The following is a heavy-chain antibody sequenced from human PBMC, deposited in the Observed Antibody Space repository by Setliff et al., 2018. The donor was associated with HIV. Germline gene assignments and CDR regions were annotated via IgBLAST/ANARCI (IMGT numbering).Heavy chain of an antibody. Sequence: SETLSLTCTVSGGSISGDGSYWSWIRQPAGKGLEWIGHIYASGSTNYHPSLKSRVTISEDTSKNQFSLKLRSVTATDTAVYYCARAPGRWLQLGVDYWGQGTLVTSPQ. D-gene: IGHD6-19*01. CDR3: ARAPGRWLQLGVDY. J-gene: IGHJ4*02. CDR2: IYASGST. V-gene: IGHV4-61*09. CDR1: GGSISGDGSY.